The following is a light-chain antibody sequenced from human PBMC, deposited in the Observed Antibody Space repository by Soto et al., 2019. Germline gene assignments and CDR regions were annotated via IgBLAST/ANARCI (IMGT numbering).Light chain of an antibody. CDR1: QSVSSKY. CDR3: QQNDSSPSWT. CDR2: GTS. J-gene: IGKJ1*01. V-gene: IGKV3-20*01. Sequence: EIVLTQSLGTLSLSPGERATLSCRASQSVSSKYLAWYQQKPGQAPRLLIYGTSSRATGISDRFRGSGSGTDFTLTISRLEPEDFAVYYCQQNDSSPSWTFGQGTKVESK.